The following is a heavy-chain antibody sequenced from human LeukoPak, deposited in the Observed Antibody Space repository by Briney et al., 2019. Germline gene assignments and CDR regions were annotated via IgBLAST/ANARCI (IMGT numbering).Heavy chain of an antibody. J-gene: IGHJ4*02. Sequence: GGSLRLSCAASGFTFSSYSMNWVRQAPGKGLEWVSSISSSSSYIYYADSVKGRFTISRDNAKNSLYLQMNSLRAEDTAVYYRARVQVLLWFGEFSDYWGQGTLVTVSS. V-gene: IGHV3-21*01. CDR2: ISSSSSYI. D-gene: IGHD3-10*01. CDR1: GFTFSSYS. CDR3: ARVQVLLWFGEFSDY.